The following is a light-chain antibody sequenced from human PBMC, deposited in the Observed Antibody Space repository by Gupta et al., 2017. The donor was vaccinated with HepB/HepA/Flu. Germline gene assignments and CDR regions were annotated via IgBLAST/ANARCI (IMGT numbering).Light chain of an antibody. CDR3: QQHGDSPRT. Sequence: EIVLTQSPGTLSLSPGERATLSCRASQSVSSTYLAWYQQKPGQAPRLLIYGASSRATGIPDRFSGSGSGTDFTLTISRLEPEDFAVYYCQQHGDSPRTFGPGTKVEIK. V-gene: IGKV3-20*01. CDR2: GAS. J-gene: IGKJ3*01. CDR1: QSVSSTY.